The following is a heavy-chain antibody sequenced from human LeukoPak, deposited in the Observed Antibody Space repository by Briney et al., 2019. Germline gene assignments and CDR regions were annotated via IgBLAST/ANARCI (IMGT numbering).Heavy chain of an antibody. D-gene: IGHD2-2*01. CDR1: GFTFSSYA. V-gene: IGHV3-74*01. J-gene: IGHJ4*02. CDR3: AACTSTSCRDY. CDR2: IDSDGSRT. Sequence: GRSLRLSCAASGFTFSSYAMHWVRQAPGKGLVWVSRIDSDGSRTSYADSVKGRFTISRDNAKNTVYLQMNSLRGEDTALYYCAACTSTSCRDYWGQGTLVTVSS.